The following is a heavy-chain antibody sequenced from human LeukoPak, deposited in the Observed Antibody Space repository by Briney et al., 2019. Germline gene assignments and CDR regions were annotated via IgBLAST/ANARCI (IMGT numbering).Heavy chain of an antibody. CDR2: ISYDGSNK. J-gene: IGHJ4*02. D-gene: IGHD2-2*01. CDR3: AKDCSSTSCPDY. Sequence: PGGTLRLSCAASGFTFNSFAMSWVRQAPGKGLEWVAVISYDGSNKYYADSVKGRFTISRDNSKNTLYLQMNSLRAEDTAVYYCAKDCSSTSCPDYWGQGTLVTVSS. V-gene: IGHV3-30*18. CDR1: GFTFNSFA.